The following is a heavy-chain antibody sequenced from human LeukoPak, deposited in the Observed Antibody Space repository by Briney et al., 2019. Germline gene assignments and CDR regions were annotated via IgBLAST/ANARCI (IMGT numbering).Heavy chain of an antibody. Sequence: PSETLSLTCAVYGGSFSGYYWSWIRQPPGKGLEWIGEINHSGSTNYNPSLKSRVTISVDTSKNQFSLKLSSVTAADTAVYYCARGFGHSGYGAPPWGQGTLVTVSS. V-gene: IGHV4-34*01. CDR3: ARGFGHSGYGAPP. CDR1: GGSFSGYY. CDR2: INHSGST. D-gene: IGHD5-12*01. J-gene: IGHJ5*02.